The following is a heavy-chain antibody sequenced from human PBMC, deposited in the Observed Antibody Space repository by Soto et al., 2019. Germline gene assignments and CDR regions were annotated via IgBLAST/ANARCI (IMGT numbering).Heavy chain of an antibody. J-gene: IGHJ4*02. CDR1: GGSISSSSHY. D-gene: IGHD2-15*01. CDR3: ARHTPAISISDH. V-gene: IGHV4-39*01. Sequence: SETLSLTCTVSGGSISSSSHYWGWIRQPPGKGLEWIGSIYYSGSTYYNPSLKSRVTISVDTSKNQFSLKLSSVTAADTAVYYCARHTPAISISDHWGQGTLVTLSS. CDR2: IYYSGST.